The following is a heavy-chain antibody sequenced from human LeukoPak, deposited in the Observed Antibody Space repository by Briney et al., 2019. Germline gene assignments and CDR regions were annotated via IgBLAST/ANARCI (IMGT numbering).Heavy chain of an antibody. Sequence: ASETLSLTCTVSGGSISSYYWGWIRQPPGKGLEWIGYIYYSGSTNYNPSLKSRVTISVDTSKNQFSLKLSSVTAADTAVYYCARDRATVVRGITRWFDPWGQGTLVTVSS. CDR3: ARDRATVVRGITRWFDP. J-gene: IGHJ5*02. CDR1: GGSISSYY. D-gene: IGHD3-10*01. V-gene: IGHV4-59*01. CDR2: IYYSGST.